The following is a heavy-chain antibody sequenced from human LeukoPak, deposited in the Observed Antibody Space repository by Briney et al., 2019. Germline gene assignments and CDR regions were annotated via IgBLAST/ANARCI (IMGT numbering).Heavy chain of an antibody. CDR1: GDSVSSKNGA. Sequence: SQTLSLTCVVSGDSVSSKNGAWNWIRRSPSRGLEWLGRTYYRSKWYNDYAESMEGRMTISQDTSKNQYSLHLNSVTPDDTAVYYCARDFGTTGWHTFDYWGQGTLVTVSS. CDR3: ARDFGTTGWHTFDY. CDR2: TYYRSKWYN. D-gene: IGHD6-19*01. J-gene: IGHJ4*02. V-gene: IGHV6-1*01.